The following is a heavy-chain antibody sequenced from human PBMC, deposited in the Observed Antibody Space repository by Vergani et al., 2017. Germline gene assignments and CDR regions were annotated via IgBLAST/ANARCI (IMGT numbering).Heavy chain of an antibody. J-gene: IGHJ6*02. CDR3: AREQVSWRGVWSGYYIDYYYYGMDV. Sequence: QVQLVQSGAEVKKPGASVKVSCKASGYTFTSYGISWVRQAPGQGLEWMGWISAYNGNTNYAQKLQGRVTMTTDTSTSTAYMELRSLRSDDTAVYYCAREQVSWRGVWSGYYIDYYYYGMDVWGQGTTVTVSS. CDR1: GYTFTSYG. CDR2: ISAYNGNT. V-gene: IGHV1-18*01. D-gene: IGHD3-3*01.